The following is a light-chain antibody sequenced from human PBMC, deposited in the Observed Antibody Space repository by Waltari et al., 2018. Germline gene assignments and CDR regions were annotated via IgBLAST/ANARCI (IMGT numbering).Light chain of an antibody. J-gene: IGLJ1*01. CDR3: QSFDGSLGGSV. CDR2: ENR. CDR1: SSNTRAGYE. Sequence: QSVLTQPPSVSGAPGQRVTIPCPGSSSNTRAGYEFHWYQLLPGRAPKLLIKENRKRPSGVPDRFSGSKSGTSASLAITGLQTEDEGDYYCQSFDGSLGGSVFGTGTKVSVL. V-gene: IGLV1-40*01.